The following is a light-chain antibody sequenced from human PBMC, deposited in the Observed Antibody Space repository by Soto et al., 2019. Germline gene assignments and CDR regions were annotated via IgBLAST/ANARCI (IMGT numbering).Light chain of an antibody. V-gene: IGKV3-15*01. CDR1: QSVSSN. Sequence: EIVMTQSPATLSVSPGERATLSCRASQSVSSNLAWYQQKPGQAPRLLIYGASTRATGIPARFSGSGSGTEVTLIISSRQSEDFAVYYCQHYNNRPPWTFGQGTKVEIK. CDR2: GAS. J-gene: IGKJ1*01. CDR3: QHYNNRPPWT.